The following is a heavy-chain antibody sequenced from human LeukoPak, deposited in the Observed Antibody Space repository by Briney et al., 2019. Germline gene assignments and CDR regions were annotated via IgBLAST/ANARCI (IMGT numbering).Heavy chain of an antibody. CDR1: GFTFSSYA. CDR3: AKAVKYSGSYYFDY. Sequence: PGRSLRLSCAASGFTFSSYAMSWVRQAPGKGLEWVSAISGSGGSTYYADSVKGRFTISRDNSKNTLYLQMNSLRAEDTAVYYCAKAVKYSGSYYFDYWGQGTLVTVSS. V-gene: IGHV3-23*01. J-gene: IGHJ4*02. D-gene: IGHD1-26*01. CDR2: ISGSGGST.